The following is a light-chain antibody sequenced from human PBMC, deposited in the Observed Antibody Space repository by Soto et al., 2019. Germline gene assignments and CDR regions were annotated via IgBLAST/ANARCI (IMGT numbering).Light chain of an antibody. J-gene: IGKJ1*01. CDR2: GAS. CDR3: LQDINYPWT. V-gene: IGKV1-5*01. CDR1: QSISSW. Sequence: DIQMTQSASTLSSSVGDRGTITCRASQSISSWLAWYQQKPGKPPKVLIYGASNLQSGVPPRFSGSGSGTDFTLAISSLQPEDSATYYCLQDINYPWTFGQGTKVDIK.